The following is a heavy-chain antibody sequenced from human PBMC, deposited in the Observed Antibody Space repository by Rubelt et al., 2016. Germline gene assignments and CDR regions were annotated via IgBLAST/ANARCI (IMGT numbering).Heavy chain of an antibody. Sequence: EVQVVESGGGLVQPGGSLRLSCAASGFTVSSKYMSWVRQAPGKGLECVSGTSGDGNNKYYADSVRGRFTNSKDNAKNTLFLQMNSLGVEDTAVYYCAVRHRAVPLDYWGQGTLVTVSS. CDR1: GFTVSSKY. J-gene: IGHJ4*02. CDR2: TSGDGNNK. D-gene: IGHD3-10*01. CDR3: AVRHRAVPLDY. V-gene: IGHV3-66*01.